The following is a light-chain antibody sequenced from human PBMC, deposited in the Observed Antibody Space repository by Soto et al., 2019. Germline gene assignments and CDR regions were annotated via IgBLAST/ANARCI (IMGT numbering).Light chain of an antibody. V-gene: IGLV2-14*01. CDR2: EVS. CDR1: SSDVGGYNY. Sequence: QSALTQPASVSGSPGQSITISCTGTSSDVGGYNYVSWYQQHPGKAPKLMIYEVSNRSSWVSNRFSGSKSGSTASLTISGLQAEEEADNYCSSYTSSSTYVFGTGTKVTVL. J-gene: IGLJ1*01. CDR3: SSYTSSSTYV.